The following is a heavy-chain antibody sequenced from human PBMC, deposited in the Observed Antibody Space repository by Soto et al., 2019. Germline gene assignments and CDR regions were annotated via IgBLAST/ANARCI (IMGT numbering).Heavy chain of an antibody. CDR3: ARELMQQLNAFDI. V-gene: IGHV3-21*01. D-gene: IGHD6-13*01. Sequence: GGSLRLSCAASGFTFSSYSMNWVRQAPGKGLEWVSSISSSSSYIYYADSVKGRFTISRDNAKNSLYLQMNSLRAEDTAVYYCARELMQQLNAFDIWGQGTMVTVSS. CDR1: GFTFSSYS. CDR2: ISSSSSYI. J-gene: IGHJ3*02.